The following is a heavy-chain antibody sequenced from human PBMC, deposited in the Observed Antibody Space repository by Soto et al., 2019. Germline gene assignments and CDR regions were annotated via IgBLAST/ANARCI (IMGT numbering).Heavy chain of an antibody. CDR2: IYPGDSDT. Sequence: PGESLKISCKGSGYRFPSYWIGGVRQMPGKGLEWMGIIYPGDSDTRYSPSFQGQVTISADKSISTAYLQWSSLKASDTAMYYCASHSRTGSGWGTAFEIWGQGTTVTVSS. V-gene: IGHV5-51*03. CDR1: GYRFPSYW. CDR3: ASHSRTGSGWGTAFEI. J-gene: IGHJ3*02. D-gene: IGHD6-19*01.